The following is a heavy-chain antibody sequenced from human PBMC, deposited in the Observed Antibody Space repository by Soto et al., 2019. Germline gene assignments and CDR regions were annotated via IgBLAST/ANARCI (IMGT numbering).Heavy chain of an antibody. J-gene: IGHJ4*02. CDR3: ARRSGDPRRYSFDY. V-gene: IGHV3-23*01. D-gene: IGHD2-21*01. Sequence: PGGSLRLSCAASGFTFSSYAMNWVRQAPGKGLEWVSAISSSGSSTYYADSVKGRFTISRDNSKNTLYLQMNSLRAEDTAVYYCARRSGDPRRYSFDYWGQGTLVTVSS. CDR1: GFTFSSYA. CDR2: ISSSGSST.